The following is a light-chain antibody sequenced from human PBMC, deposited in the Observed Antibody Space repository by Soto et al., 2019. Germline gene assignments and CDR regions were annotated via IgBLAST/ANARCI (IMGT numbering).Light chain of an antibody. J-gene: IGLJ2*01. CDR1: NIGVIS. CDR3: QVWDTINNHPV. Sequence: SYELTQPPSVSVAPGQTAKMTCEETNIGVISMHWYQHKPGQAPVLVIHYDRDRPSGIPERFSGSNSGNTATLTISRVEAGDEADYYCQVWDTINNHPVFGGGTKLTVL. CDR2: YDR. V-gene: IGLV3-21*04.